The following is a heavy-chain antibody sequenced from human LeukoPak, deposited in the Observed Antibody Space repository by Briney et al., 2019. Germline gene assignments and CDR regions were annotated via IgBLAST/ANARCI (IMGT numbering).Heavy chain of an antibody. Sequence: GGSLRLSCAASGFTFSNYWMSWVRQAPGKGLESVANIKQDGSVKYYLDSVKGRFTISRDNAENSVYLQMNSLRVEDTAIYYCARIGYSSSSLDYWGQGTLVTVSS. J-gene: IGHJ4*02. CDR1: GFTFSNYW. CDR2: IKQDGSVK. D-gene: IGHD6-6*01. CDR3: ARIGYSSSSLDY. V-gene: IGHV3-7*01.